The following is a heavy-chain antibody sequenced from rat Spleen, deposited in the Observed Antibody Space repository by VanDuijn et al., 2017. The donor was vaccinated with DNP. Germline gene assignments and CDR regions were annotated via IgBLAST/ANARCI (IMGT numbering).Heavy chain of an antibody. J-gene: IGHJ3*01. D-gene: IGHD1-2*01. V-gene: IGHV3-1*01. CDR1: GFSITSHY. Sequence: EVQLQESGPGLVKPSQSLSLTCSVTGFSITSHYWGWIRTFPGNKMECMAYISYSGFTGYNPSLKSRISITRDTSENQFSLQLKSVTTEDIATYYCARSDYDGRYIPFAYWGQGTLVTVSS. CDR3: ARSDYDGRYIPFAY. CDR2: ISYSGFT.